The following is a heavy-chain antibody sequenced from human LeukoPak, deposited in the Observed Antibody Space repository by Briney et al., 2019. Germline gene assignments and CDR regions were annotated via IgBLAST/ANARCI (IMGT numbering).Heavy chain of an antibody. CDR2: INPNSGGT. J-gene: IGHJ3*02. CDR1: VYTFTGYY. CDR3: ARAVAEAFDI. D-gene: IGHD6-19*01. Sequence: ASVKVSCKASVYTFTGYYMYWVRQAPGQGLEWMGWINPNSGGTNYAQKFQGSVTMTRDTSISTAYMELSGLRSDDTAVYYCARAVAEAFDIWGQGTMVTVSS. V-gene: IGHV1-2*02.